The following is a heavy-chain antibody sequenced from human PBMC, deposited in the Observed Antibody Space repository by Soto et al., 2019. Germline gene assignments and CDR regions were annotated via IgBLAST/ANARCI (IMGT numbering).Heavy chain of an antibody. CDR2: IWYDGSNK. CDR3: AREELVPNRSSGYYYLGY. D-gene: IGHD3-22*01. J-gene: IGHJ4*02. CDR1: GFTFSSYG. Sequence: QVQLVESGGGVVQPGRSLRLSCAASGFTFSSYGMHWVRQAPGKGLEWVAVIWYDGSNKYYADSVKGRFTISRDNSKNTLYLQMNSLRAEDTAVYYCAREELVPNRSSGYYYLGYWGQGTLVTVSS. V-gene: IGHV3-33*01.